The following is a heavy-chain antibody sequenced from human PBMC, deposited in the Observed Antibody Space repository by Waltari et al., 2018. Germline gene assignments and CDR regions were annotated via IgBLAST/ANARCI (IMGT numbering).Heavy chain of an antibody. CDR1: GFTFSSYS. CDR3: ARDPGVPDYGGNSRWAEYFQH. J-gene: IGHJ1*01. D-gene: IGHD2-21*02. V-gene: IGHV3-48*01. CDR2: ISSSSSTI. Sequence: EVQLVESGGGLVQPGGSLRLSCAASGFTFSSYSMNWVRQAPGKGLEWVSYISSSSSTIYYADSVKGRFTISRDNAKNSLYLQMNSLRSEDTAVYYCARDPGVPDYGGNSRWAEYFQHWGQGTLVTVSS.